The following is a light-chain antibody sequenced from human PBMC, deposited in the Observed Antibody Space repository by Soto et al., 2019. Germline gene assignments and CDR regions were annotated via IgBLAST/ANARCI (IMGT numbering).Light chain of an antibody. J-gene: IGLJ2*01. CDR3: QTWGTGFHVV. V-gene: IGLV4-69*01. CDR2: LNSDGSH. Sequence: QLVLTQSPSASASLGASVNLTCTLSSGHSSYAIAWHQQHPERGPRYLMNLNSDGSHSRGGGIPDRFSGSSSGAERYLTISSLQSEDEADYYCQTWGTGFHVVFRGGTKLTVL. CDR1: SGHSSYA.